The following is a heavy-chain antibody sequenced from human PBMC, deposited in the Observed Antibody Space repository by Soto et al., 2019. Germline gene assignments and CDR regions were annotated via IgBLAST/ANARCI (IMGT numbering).Heavy chain of an antibody. CDR1: AGMMRPGANF. CDR2: IFYIGST. V-gene: IGHV4-39*07. Sequence: SETLSHTWTVSAGMMRPGANFGGWIRQPKGKGPEWIGNIFYIGSTYYNPSLKSRVTISVDRSKNRFSLKLSSVTAADTAVYYFVFSYSGAHITGAFYCGRRTLVPVS. J-gene: IGHJ4*01. D-gene: IGHD1-20*01. CDR3: VFSYSGAHITGAFY.